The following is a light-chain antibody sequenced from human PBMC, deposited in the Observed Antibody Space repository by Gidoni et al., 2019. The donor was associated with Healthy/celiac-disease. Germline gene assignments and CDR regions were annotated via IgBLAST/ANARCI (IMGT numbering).Light chain of an antibody. J-gene: IGKJ4*01. CDR3: QQRNTWPR. V-gene: IGKV3-11*01. Sequence: EIVLTQSPATLSLSPGDRATLSCRASQSISTDLAWYQHKPGQAPRLLFYDASRRATGIPARFSGSGSETDFTLTISSPEPEDFAVYYCQQRNTWPRFGGGTKVE. CDR1: QSISTD. CDR2: DAS.